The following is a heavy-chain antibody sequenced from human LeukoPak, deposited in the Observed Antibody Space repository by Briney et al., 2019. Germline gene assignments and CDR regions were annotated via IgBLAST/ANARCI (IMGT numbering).Heavy chain of an antibody. CDR1: GGSISSYY. V-gene: IGHV4-59*08. CDR2: IYYSGST. J-gene: IGHJ4*02. Sequence: PSETLSLTCTVSGGSISSYYWSWIRQTPGKGLEWIGYIYYSGSTNYNPSLKSRVTISVDTSKNQFSLNLRSVTAADTAVYYCARTITVIKRYFDFWGQGTLVTVSS. D-gene: IGHD3-22*01. CDR3: ARTITVIKRYFDF.